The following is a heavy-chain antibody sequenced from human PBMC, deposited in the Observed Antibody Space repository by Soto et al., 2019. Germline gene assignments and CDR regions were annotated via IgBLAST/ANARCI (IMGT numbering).Heavy chain of an antibody. CDR3: ARGKRFGELCFHYYYYYGMDV. J-gene: IGHJ6*02. CDR1: GGSFSSYS. D-gene: IGHD3-10*01. Sequence: PSETLSLTSAVYGGSFSSYSGSWIRQPPGKGPECIGGVNHSGSTTYNPSLKSRVTISVDSSKNQFSLKLSSVTAADTAVYYCARGKRFGELCFHYYYYYGMDVWGQGTTVTVSS. CDR2: VNHSGST. V-gene: IGHV4-34*01.